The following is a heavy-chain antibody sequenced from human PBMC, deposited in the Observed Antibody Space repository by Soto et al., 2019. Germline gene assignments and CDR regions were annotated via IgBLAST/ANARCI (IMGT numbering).Heavy chain of an antibody. CDR2: VYYSGST. CDR3: ARHPRYFSYYHYMDV. V-gene: IGHV4-39*01. J-gene: IGHJ6*03. D-gene: IGHD3-9*01. CDR1: GGSTSSSSYY. Sequence: QLQLQESGPGLVKPSETLSLTCTVSGGSTSSSSYYWGWIRQPPGKGLEWVGTVYYSGSTYYNPSLKSRVTISVDTSKNQFSLKLSSLTAADTAMYYCARHPRYFSYYHYMDVWGTGTTVTVSS.